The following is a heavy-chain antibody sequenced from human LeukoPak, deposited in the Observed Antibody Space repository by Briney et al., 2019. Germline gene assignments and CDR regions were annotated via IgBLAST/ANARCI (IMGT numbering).Heavy chain of an antibody. D-gene: IGHD3-3*01. CDR1: GYTFTGYY. CDR2: TNPNSGGT. J-gene: IGHJ4*02. CDR3: ARVNDFWSGYYRY. Sequence: ASVKVSCKASGYTFTGYYMHWVRQAPGQGLEWMGWTNPNSGGTNYAQKFQGRVTMTRDTSISTAYMELSRLRSEDTAVYYCARVNDFWSGYYRYWGQGTLVTVSS. V-gene: IGHV1-2*02.